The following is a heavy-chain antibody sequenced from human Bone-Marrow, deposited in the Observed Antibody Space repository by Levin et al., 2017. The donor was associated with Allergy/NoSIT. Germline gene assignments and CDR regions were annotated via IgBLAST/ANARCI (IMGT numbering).Heavy chain of an antibody. D-gene: IGHD2/OR15-2a*01. CDR1: GFTFSDYS. Sequence: PGESLKISCAASGFTFSDYSMDWVRQAPGKGLEWLSYISSSSSTIYYPDSVKGRFTISRDNAKNSLYLHMNSLRDEDTAVYYCARVGLRSLDYWGQGTLVTVSS. V-gene: IGHV3-48*02. CDR2: ISSSSSTI. CDR3: ARVGLRSLDY. J-gene: IGHJ4*02.